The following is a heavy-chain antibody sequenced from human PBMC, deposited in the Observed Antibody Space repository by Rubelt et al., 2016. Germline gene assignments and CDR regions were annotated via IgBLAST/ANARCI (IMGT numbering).Heavy chain of an antibody. CDR3: ARDLGGTFGPYYFDY. CDR2: VNADGSSR. J-gene: IGHJ4*02. Sequence: EVQLVESGGGLVQPGGSLRLSCAASGFTFSNYWMHWVRQAPGKGLVWVSRVNADGSSRSYADSVKGRFTISRDNAKNTLDLQMNSLRVDYTDVYYCARDLGGTFGPYYFDYWGQGTLVSVSS. CDR1: GFTFSNYW. V-gene: IGHV3-74*01. D-gene: IGHD2/OR15-2a*01.